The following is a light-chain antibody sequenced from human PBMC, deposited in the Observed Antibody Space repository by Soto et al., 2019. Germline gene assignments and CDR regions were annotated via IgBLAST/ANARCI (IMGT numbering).Light chain of an antibody. Sequence: DIQMTHSPSTLSASVGDRVTITCRAIQSISGRLALYQQKPGKAPKLLIYDASSLESGVPSRFSGGGSGTDFPLNITSLQKDDFEAYYGQRYDVYWTFGQGTKVDIK. CDR3: QRYDVYWT. V-gene: IGKV1-5*01. J-gene: IGKJ1*01. CDR1: QSISGR. CDR2: DAS.